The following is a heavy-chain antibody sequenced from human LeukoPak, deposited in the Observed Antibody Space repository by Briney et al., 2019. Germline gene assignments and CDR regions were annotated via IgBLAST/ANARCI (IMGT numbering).Heavy chain of an antibody. CDR3: AKDIRAVAGASSAFDI. Sequence: GRSLRLSCAASGFTFGDYAMHWVRQAPGKGLEWVSGISWNSGSIGYADSVKGRFTISRDNAKNSLYLQMNSLRAEDMALYYCAKDIRAVAGASSAFDIWGQGTMVTVSS. V-gene: IGHV3-9*03. CDR1: GFTFGDYA. CDR2: ISWNSGSI. J-gene: IGHJ3*02. D-gene: IGHD6-19*01.